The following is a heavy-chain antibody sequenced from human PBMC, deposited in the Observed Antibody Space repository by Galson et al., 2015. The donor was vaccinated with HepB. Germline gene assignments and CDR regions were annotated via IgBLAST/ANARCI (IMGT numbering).Heavy chain of an antibody. CDR2: IKEDGSEK. Sequence: SLRLSCAASGFIFSSYRITWVRQAPGKGLEWVANIKEDGSEKYYVDSVKGRFTISRDNAKNSLYLQMNSLRAEDTAVYYCARLLGVGGNYYPYFDYWGQGTPVTVSS. CDR1: GFIFSSYR. J-gene: IGHJ4*02. D-gene: IGHD1-26*01. CDR3: ARLLGVGGNYYPYFDY. V-gene: IGHV3-7*01.